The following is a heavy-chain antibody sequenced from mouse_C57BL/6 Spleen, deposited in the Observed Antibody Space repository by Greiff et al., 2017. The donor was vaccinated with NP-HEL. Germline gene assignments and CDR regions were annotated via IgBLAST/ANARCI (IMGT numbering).Heavy chain of an antibody. CDR3: VRHGPGSSYGYFDV. D-gene: IGHD1-1*01. CDR1: GFSFNTYA. V-gene: IGHV10-1*01. CDR2: IRSKSNNYAT. J-gene: IGHJ1*03. Sequence: EVMLVESGGGLVQPKGSLKLSCAASGFSFNTYAMNWVRQAPGKGLEWVARIRSKSNNYATYYADSVKDRFTISRDDSESMLYLQMNNLKTEDTAMYYCVRHGPGSSYGYFDVWGTGTTVTVSS.